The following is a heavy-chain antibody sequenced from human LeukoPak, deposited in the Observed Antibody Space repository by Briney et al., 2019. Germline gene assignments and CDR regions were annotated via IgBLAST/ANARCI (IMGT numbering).Heavy chain of an antibody. J-gene: IGHJ6*02. V-gene: IGHV3-23*01. D-gene: IGHD2-2*01. CDR3: AKDVVPAVSPEHGMDV. CDR1: GFTFSSYA. Sequence: GGSLRPSCAASGFTFSSYAMSWVRQAPGKGLEWVSAISGSGGSTYYADSVKGRFTISRDNSKNTLYLQMNSLRAEDTAVYYCAKDVVPAVSPEHGMDVWGQGTTVTVSS. CDR2: ISGSGGST.